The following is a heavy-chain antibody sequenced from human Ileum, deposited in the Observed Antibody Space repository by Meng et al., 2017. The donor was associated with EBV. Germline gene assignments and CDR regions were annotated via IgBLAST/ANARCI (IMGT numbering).Heavy chain of an antibody. CDR1: GATISNSYC. V-gene: IGHV4-39*01. D-gene: IGHD2-21*02. Sequence: LDPQQAALGVVMHAEETLSLTSAFAGATISNSYCWSWIRQSPGKGLEWIGNIYPTGSTYYNPSLKSRVTISVDTSKNEFSLKVTSVTAADTALYYCARRDTAWFASWGHGTLVTVSS. CDR3: ARRDTAWFAS. CDR2: IYPTGST. J-gene: IGHJ5*01.